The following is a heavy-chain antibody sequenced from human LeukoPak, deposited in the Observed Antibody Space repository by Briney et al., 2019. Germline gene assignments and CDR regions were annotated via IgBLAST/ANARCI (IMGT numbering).Heavy chain of an antibody. CDR1: GGTVSSYA. J-gene: IGHJ6*02. V-gene: IGHV1-69*13. Sequence: SVKVSCKASGGTVSSYAISWVRQAPGQGLEWMGGIIPIFGTANYAQKFQGRVTITADESTSTAYMELSSLRSEDTAVYYCARQDIVVVPAAGDYYYYGMDVWGQGTTVTVSS. D-gene: IGHD2-2*01. CDR2: IIPIFGTA. CDR3: ARQDIVVVPAAGDYYYYGMDV.